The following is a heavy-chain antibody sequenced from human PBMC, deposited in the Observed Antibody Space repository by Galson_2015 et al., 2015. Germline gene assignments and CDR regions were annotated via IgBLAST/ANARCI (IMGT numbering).Heavy chain of an antibody. CDR2: ISGSGGST. J-gene: IGHJ3*02. Sequence: SLRLSCAASGFTFSSYAMSWVRQAPGKGLEWVSAISGSGGSTYYADSVKGRFTISRDNSKNTLYLQMNSLRAEDTAVYCCAKDGMTMVRGVMGAFEIWGQATIVTLSS. V-gene: IGHV3-23*01. D-gene: IGHD3-10*01. CDR1: GFTFSSYA. CDR3: AKDGMTMVRGVMGAFEI.